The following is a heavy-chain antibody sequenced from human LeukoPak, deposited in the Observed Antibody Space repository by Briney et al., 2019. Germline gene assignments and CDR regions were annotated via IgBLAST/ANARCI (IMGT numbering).Heavy chain of an antibody. V-gene: IGHV4-4*07. D-gene: IGHD2-8*01. Sequence: SETLSLTCTVSGGSISSYYWSWIRQPAGKGLEWIGRIYTTGSTNYNPSLKSRVTMSVDTSRNQFSLRLSSVTAADTAVYYCARESCTNGVCYLGWGQGTLVTVSS. CDR2: IYTTGST. CDR3: ARESCTNGVCYLG. CDR1: GGSISSYY. J-gene: IGHJ4*02.